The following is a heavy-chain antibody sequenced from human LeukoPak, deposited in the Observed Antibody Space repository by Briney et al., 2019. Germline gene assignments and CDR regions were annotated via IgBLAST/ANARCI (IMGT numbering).Heavy chain of an antibody. CDR1: GGSFSSYS. D-gene: IGHD1-26*01. Sequence: SETLSLTCSVSGGSFSSYSWSWIRQPAGKGLEWIGRIYTSGSTNYNPSLKSRVTMSVDTSKNQFSLKLSSVTAADTAVYYCARDRGSYHFDYWGQGTLVTVSS. CDR2: IYTSGST. V-gene: IGHV4-4*07. J-gene: IGHJ4*02. CDR3: ARDRGSYHFDY.